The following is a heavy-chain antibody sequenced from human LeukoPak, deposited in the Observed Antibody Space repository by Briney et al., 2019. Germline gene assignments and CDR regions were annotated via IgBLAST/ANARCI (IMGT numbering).Heavy chain of an antibody. CDR1: GFTFSSYS. V-gene: IGHV3-21*01. D-gene: IGHD2-2*01. J-gene: IGHJ4*02. CDR2: ISSSSXYI. Sequence: PGGSLRLSCAASGFTFSSYSMNWVRQAPXXXXXWVSSISSSSXYIFYADSVKGRFTISRDNAKNSLYLQMNSLRAEDTAVYYCARERDIVVVPAASPHLPFDYWGQGTLVTVSS. CDR3: ARERDIVVVPAASPHLPFDY.